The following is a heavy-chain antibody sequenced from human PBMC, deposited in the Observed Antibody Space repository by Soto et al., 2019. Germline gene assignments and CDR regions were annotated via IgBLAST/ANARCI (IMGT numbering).Heavy chain of an antibody. CDR1: GYTFTSYD. V-gene: IGHV1-8*01. CDR2: MNPNSGNT. D-gene: IGHD4-17*01. CDR3: ALQPIMTTVTTSGY. Sequence: QVQLVQSGAEVKKPGASVKVSCKASGYTFTSYDINWVRQATGQGLEWMGWMNPNSGNTGYAQKFQGRVTMTMNTSISTAYMELSSLRSEDTAVYYCALQPIMTTVTTSGYWGQGTLVTVSS. J-gene: IGHJ4*02.